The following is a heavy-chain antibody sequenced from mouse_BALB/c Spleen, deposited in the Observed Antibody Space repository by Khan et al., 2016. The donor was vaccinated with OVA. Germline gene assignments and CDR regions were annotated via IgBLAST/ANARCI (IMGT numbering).Heavy chain of an antibody. CDR2: INPSNGGT. CDR1: GYAFTNYQ. Sequence: QVQLQQSGAELVKPGASVKLSCKASGYAFTNYQMYWVKQRPGQGLEWIGEINPSNGGTNFNEKFKSKATLTVDKSSSTAYMQLSSLTSEYSAVYYCTRGGYGGFAYWGQGTLVTVSA. D-gene: IGHD3-1*01. J-gene: IGHJ3*01. CDR3: TRGGYGGFAY. V-gene: IGHV1S81*02.